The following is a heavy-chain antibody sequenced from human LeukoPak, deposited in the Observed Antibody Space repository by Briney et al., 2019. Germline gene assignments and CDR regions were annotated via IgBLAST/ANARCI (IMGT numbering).Heavy chain of an antibody. CDR2: IYSGGST. J-gene: IGHJ1*01. CDR1: GFTVSSSY. CDR3: ARDGFTAAGDDWEYFQH. Sequence: PGGSLRLSCAASGFTVSSSYMSWVRQAPGKGLEWVSVIYSGGSTYYADSVKGRFTISRDNSKNTLYLQMNSLRAEDTAVYYCARDGFTAAGDDWEYFQHWGQGTLVTVSS. D-gene: IGHD6-13*01. V-gene: IGHV3-66*01.